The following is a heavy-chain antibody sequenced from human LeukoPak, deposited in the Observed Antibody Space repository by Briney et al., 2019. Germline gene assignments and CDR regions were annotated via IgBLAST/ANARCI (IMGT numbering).Heavy chain of an antibody. CDR3: AKVNRSGSYHFDY. CDR1: GFSFSSYA. D-gene: IGHD1-26*01. V-gene: IGHV3-23*01. J-gene: IGHJ4*02. CDR2: ISGSGSTA. Sequence: PGGSLRLSCAASGFSFSSYALSWVRRAPGKGLEWVSGISGSGSTAVYTDSVRGRFTVSRDNSKNTLYLQMNSLRAEDTAVYYCAKVNRSGSYHFDYWGQGTLVTVSS.